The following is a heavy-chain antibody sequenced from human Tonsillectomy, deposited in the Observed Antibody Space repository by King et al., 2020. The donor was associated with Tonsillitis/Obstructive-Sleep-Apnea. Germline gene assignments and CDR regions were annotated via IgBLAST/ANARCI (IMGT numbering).Heavy chain of an antibody. D-gene: IGHD2-2*01. V-gene: IGHV3-7*01. Sequence: VQLVESGGGLVQPGGSLRLSCAASGFTFSSSWMSWVRQAPGKGLEWVANIKEDGSEEYYIDSVKGRFTISRDNAKNSLYLHMNSLRAEDTAVYYCAREVGSHSGQGTLVTVSS. CDR1: GFTFSSSW. J-gene: IGHJ4*02. CDR2: IKEDGSEE. CDR3: AREVGSH.